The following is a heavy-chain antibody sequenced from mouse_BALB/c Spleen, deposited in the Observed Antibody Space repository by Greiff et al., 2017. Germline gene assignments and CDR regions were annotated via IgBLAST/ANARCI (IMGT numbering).Heavy chain of an antibody. V-gene: IGHV1-15*01. CDR1: GYTFTDYE. CDR3: TRVV. CDR2: IDPETGGT. J-gene: IGHJ2*01. Sequence: VQLQESGAELVRPGASVTLSCKASGYTFTDYEMHWVKQTPVHGLEWIGAIDPETGGTAYNQKFKGKATLTADKSSSTAYMELRSLTSEDSAVYYCTRVVWGQGTTLTVSS.